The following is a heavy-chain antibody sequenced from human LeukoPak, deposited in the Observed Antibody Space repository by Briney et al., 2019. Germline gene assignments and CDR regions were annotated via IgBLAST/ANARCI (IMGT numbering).Heavy chain of an antibody. CDR2: IYTSGST. Sequence: SETLSLTRTVSGGSISSYYWSWIRQPAGKGLEWIGRIYTSGSTNYNPSLKSRVTMSVDTSKNQFSLKLSSVTAADTAVYYCARVMVRGVSFDYWGQGTLVTVSS. CDR1: GGSISSYY. CDR3: ARVMVRGVSFDY. J-gene: IGHJ4*02. D-gene: IGHD3-10*01. V-gene: IGHV4-4*07.